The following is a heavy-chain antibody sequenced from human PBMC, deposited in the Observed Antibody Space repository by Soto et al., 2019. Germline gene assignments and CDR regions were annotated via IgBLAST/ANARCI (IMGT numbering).Heavy chain of an antibody. V-gene: IGHV3-49*03. CDR2: IRSKAYGGTT. CDR3: TRGFIVVVVAATGADAFDI. Sequence: GGSLRLSCTASGFTFGDYAMSWFRQAPGKGLEWVGFIRSKAYGGTTEYAASVKGRFTISRDDSKSIAYLQMNSLKTEDTAVYYCTRGFIVVVVAATGADAFDIWGQGTMVTVSS. CDR1: GFTFGDYA. D-gene: IGHD2-15*01. J-gene: IGHJ3*02.